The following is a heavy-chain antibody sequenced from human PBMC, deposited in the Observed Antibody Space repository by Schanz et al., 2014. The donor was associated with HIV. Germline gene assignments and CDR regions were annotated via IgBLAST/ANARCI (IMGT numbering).Heavy chain of an antibody. Sequence: EVQLVESGGGLVQPGGSLRLSCVASGFTFTTYWMTWVRQAPGKGLEWVANIKADGSEKYCVDSVKGRFTISRDNAKNSLFLQMNSLRAEDTAVYYCARVKGAVDYWGQGTLVTVSS. V-gene: IGHV3-7*03. CDR3: ARVKGAVDY. J-gene: IGHJ4*02. CDR2: IKADGSEK. CDR1: GFTFTTYW.